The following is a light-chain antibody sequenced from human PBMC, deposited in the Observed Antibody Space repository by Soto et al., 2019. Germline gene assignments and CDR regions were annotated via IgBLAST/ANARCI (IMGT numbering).Light chain of an antibody. CDR1: QSVSSY. J-gene: IGKJ4*01. Sequence: EIVFTQSPATLSLSPGERATLSCRASQSVSSYLAWYQQKPGQAPRLLIYDASNRATGIPARFSGSGSWTDFTLTISSLEPEDFAVYYCQQRGNWPLTFGGGTKVDIK. CDR3: QQRGNWPLT. V-gene: IGKV3-11*01. CDR2: DAS.